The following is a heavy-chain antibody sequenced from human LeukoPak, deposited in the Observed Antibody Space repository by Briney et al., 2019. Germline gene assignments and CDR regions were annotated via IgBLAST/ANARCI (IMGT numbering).Heavy chain of an antibody. Sequence: GGSLRLSCAASGFTVSSNYMSWVRQAPGKGLEWVSLIYGGGSTYYADSVKGRFTISRDNSKNTLYLQMNSLRAEDTAVYCCARGNWNDNWFDPWGQGTLVTVSS. J-gene: IGHJ5*02. CDR1: GFTVSSNY. CDR3: ARGNWNDNWFDP. V-gene: IGHV3-53*01. D-gene: IGHD1-20*01. CDR2: IYGGGST.